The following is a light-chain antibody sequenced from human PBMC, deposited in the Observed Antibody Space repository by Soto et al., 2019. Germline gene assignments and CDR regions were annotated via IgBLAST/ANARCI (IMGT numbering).Light chain of an antibody. J-gene: IGLJ1*01. CDR2: DVS. CDR3: SSYTSSSTGV. CDR1: SSDVGGYNY. V-gene: IGLV2-14*01. Sequence: QSALTQPASVSGSPGQSITISCTGTSSDVGGYNYVSWYQQHPGKAPKLMIYDVSNRPSGVSNRFSCSKSGNTASLTISGLQAEYEADYYCSSYTSSSTGVFGTGTKLTVL.